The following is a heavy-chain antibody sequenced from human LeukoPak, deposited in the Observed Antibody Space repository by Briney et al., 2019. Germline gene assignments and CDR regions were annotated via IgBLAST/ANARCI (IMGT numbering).Heavy chain of an antibody. CDR3: AKGAGDTNWFDP. CDR1: GDSVSSNTAA. J-gene: IGHJ5*02. Sequence: SQTLSLTCAISGDSVSSNTAAWNWIRQSPSRGLEWPGRTYYRSKWFNHYALSVKSRIIINPDTSKNQFSLHLNSVTPEDTAVYYCAKGAGDTNWFDPWGQGTLVTVSS. D-gene: IGHD2-21*01. CDR2: TYYRSKWFN. V-gene: IGHV6-1*01.